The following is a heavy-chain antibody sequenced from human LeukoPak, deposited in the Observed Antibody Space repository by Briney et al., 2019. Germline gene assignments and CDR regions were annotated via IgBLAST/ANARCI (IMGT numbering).Heavy chain of an antibody. CDR1: GGSISSSY. CDR2: IYYTGST. CDR3: AKWGGGTPVD. V-gene: IGHV4-59*01. Sequence: SETLSLTCTVSGGSISSSYWSRIRQPPGKGLEWIGYIYYTGSTNYSPSLKSRVTISVDTSKNQFSLRLSSVTAADTAVYYCAKWGGGTPVDWGQGTLVTVSS. D-gene: IGHD1-26*01. J-gene: IGHJ4*02.